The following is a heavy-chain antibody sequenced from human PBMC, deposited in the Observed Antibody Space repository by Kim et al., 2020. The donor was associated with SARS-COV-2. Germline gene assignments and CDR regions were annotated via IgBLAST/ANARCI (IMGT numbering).Heavy chain of an antibody. J-gene: IGHJ3*01. CDR3: ARGYSNYRHDGFDV. Sequence: GGSLRLSCAASGFTLSSHSMNWVRQAPGKGLEWVSSISSSSSYIYYADSVKGRFTISRDNAKKSLDLQMNSLRAEDTAVYYCARGYSNYRHDGFDVWGQGTMVTVSS. CDR1: GFTLSSHS. V-gene: IGHV3-21*01. D-gene: IGHD4-4*01. CDR2: ISSSSSYI.